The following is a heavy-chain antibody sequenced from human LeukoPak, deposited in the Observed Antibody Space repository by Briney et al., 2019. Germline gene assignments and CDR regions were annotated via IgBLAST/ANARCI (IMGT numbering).Heavy chain of an antibody. Sequence: GGSLRLSCAASGFTFSSYEMNWVRQAPGKGLEWVPYISSGGSTIYYADSVKGRFTISRDNAKNSLYLQMNSLRAEDTAVYYCANVGRSNFDYWGQGTLVTVSS. CDR1: GFTFSSYE. CDR3: ANVGRSNFDY. J-gene: IGHJ4*02. D-gene: IGHD6-13*01. CDR2: ISSGGSTI. V-gene: IGHV3-48*03.